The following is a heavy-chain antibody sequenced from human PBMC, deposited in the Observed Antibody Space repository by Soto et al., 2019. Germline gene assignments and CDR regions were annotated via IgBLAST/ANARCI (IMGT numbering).Heavy chain of an antibody. J-gene: IGHJ4*02. CDR2: ISAYNGNT. Sequence: GASVKVSCKASGYTFTSYGISWVRQAPGQGLEWMGWISAYNGNTNYAQKLQGRVTMTTDTSTSTAYMELRSLRSDDTAVYYCAGTETYSGCACRHEYWGQGTLVTVSS. CDR1: GYTFTSYG. D-gene: IGHD2-8*02. CDR3: AGTETYSGCACRHEY. V-gene: IGHV1-18*04.